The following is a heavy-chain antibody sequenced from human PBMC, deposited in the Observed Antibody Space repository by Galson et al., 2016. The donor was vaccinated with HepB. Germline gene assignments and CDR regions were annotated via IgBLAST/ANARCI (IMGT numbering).Heavy chain of an antibody. CDR3: VKGGYYDRKGFDY. CDR1: GFTLINYA. CDR2: ISTNGGYT. D-gene: IGHD3-22*01. Sequence: SLRLSCAASGFTLINYAMHWVCQAPGKGLEYVSTISTNGGYTNYADSVKGRFTISRDNSKNTLYLQMSSLRPEDTAVYYCVKGGYYDRKGFDYWGQGTLVSVSS. J-gene: IGHJ4*02. V-gene: IGHV3-64D*06.